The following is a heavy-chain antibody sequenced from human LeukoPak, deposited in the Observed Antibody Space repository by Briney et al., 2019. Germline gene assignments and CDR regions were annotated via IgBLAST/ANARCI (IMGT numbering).Heavy chain of an antibody. CDR3: ATETEPLDYGDSTHFNY. V-gene: IGHV3-23*01. CDR1: GFTFSSYA. D-gene: IGHD4/OR15-4a*01. Sequence: GGSLRLSCAASGFTFSSYAMSWVRQAPGKGPEWISAITSSGGNTYNADSVKGRFTISRDNSKNTLYLQMNSLRVEDTAVYYCATETEPLDYGDSTHFNYWGQGTLVTVSS. CDR2: ITSSGGNT. J-gene: IGHJ4*02.